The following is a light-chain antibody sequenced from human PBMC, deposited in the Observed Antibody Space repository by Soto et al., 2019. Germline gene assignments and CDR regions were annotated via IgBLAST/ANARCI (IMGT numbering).Light chain of an antibody. V-gene: IGKV1-9*01. CDR2: AAS. Sequence: DIQLTQSPSFLSASVGDRVTITCRASQGIGTYLAWYQQRPGKAPKLLIHAASTLQSGVPSRFSGSGSGTEFTLTISSLQPDDFATYYCQQLNNYPITFGGGTKVEIK. CDR3: QQLNNYPIT. J-gene: IGKJ4*01. CDR1: QGIGTY.